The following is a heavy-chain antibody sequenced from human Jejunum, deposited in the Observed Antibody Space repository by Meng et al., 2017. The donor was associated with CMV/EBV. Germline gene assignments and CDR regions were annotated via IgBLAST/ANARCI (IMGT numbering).Heavy chain of an antibody. CDR3: ARQDGSGSYDY. CDR1: GITFSSYG. Sequence: LSCAASGITFSSYGMNWVRQAPGKGLEWVAVIWYDGSDKYYADSVKGRFTISRDNSKNTLYLQMNSLRAEDTAVYYCARQDGSGSYDYWGQGTLVTVSS. V-gene: IGHV3-33*01. CDR2: IWYDGSDK. D-gene: IGHD3-10*01. J-gene: IGHJ4*02.